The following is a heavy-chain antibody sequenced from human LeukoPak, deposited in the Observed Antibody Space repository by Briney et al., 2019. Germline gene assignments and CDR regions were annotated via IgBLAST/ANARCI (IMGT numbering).Heavy chain of an antibody. CDR1: GFTFSDYY. J-gene: IGHJ4*02. D-gene: IGHD3-22*01. CDR2: ISSSGSTI. V-gene: IGHV3-11*04. CDR3: ARAIPASNDYYDSSGYPSLPDY. Sequence: GGSLRLSCAASGFTFSDYYMSWIRQAPGKGLEWVSYISSSGSTIYYADSVKGRFTISRDNAENSLYLQMNSLRAEDTAVYYCARAIPASNDYYDSSGYPSLPDYWGQGTLVTVSS.